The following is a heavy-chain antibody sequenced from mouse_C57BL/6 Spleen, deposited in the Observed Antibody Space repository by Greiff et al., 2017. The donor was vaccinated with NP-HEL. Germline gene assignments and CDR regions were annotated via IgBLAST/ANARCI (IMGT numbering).Heavy chain of an antibody. V-gene: IGHV5-9*01. CDR2: ISGGGGYT. CDR1: GFTFSSYT. CDR3: ARHSNYGVYYAKDY. J-gene: IGHJ4*01. D-gene: IGHD2-5*01. Sequence: EVQLVEPGGGLVKPGGSLKLSCAASGFTFSSYTMSWVRQTPEKRLEWVATISGGGGYTYYPDSVKGRFTISRDNAKNTLYLQISSLRSEDTALYYVARHSNYGVYYAKDYWGQGTSVTVSS.